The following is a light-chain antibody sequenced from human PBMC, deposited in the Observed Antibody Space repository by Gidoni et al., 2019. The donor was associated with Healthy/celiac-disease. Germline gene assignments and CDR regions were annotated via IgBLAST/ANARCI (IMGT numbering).Light chain of an antibody. Sequence: QSVLTQPPSVSGAPGQRVTISCTGSSSNIGASYDVHWYQQLPGTAPKLLIYGNSNRPSGVPCRFSCSQSCTLGFPAIPGLQAEDEADYYCQSYDSSLSVVVFGGGTKLTVL. CDR2: GNS. CDR3: QSYDSSLSVVV. V-gene: IGLV1-40*01. J-gene: IGLJ2*01. CDR1: SSNIGASYD.